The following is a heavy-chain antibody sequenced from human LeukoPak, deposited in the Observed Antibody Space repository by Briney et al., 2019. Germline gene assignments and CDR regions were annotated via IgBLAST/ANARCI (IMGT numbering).Heavy chain of an antibody. D-gene: IGHD3-22*01. J-gene: IGHJ4*02. V-gene: IGHV3-48*02. CDR1: GLTLRIYS. CDR3: AISDSK. Sequence: GGSLRLSCAASGLTLRIYSMNGVRHAPGKGLEWLSYMRSSSSTIYYGDSVKGRFTISRDNAKNSLYLQMNSLRDEDSAVYYCAISDSKWGQGTLVTVSS. CDR2: MRSSSSTI.